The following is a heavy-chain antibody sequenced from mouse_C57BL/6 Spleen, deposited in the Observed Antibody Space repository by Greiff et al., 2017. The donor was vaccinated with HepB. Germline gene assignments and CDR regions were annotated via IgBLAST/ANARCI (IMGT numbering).Heavy chain of an antibody. V-gene: IGHV1-39*01. D-gene: IGHD2-4*01. CDR1: GYSFTDYN. J-gene: IGHJ3*01. CDR2: INPNYGPT. CDR3: ANYYDYDVGFAY. Sequence: EVQLQQSGPELVKPGASVKISCKASGYSFTDYNLNWVKQSNGKSLEWIGVINPNYGPTSYNQKFKGNATLTVDQSSSTAYMHLNSLTSEDSAVYYCANYYDYDVGFAYWGQGTLVTVSA.